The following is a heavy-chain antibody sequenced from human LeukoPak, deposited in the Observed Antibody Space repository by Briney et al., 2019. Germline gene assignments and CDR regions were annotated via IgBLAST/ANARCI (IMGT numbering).Heavy chain of an antibody. D-gene: IGHD3-3*01. J-gene: IGHJ6*03. V-gene: IGHV1-8*03. CDR3: ARGRGITLFGAVIGYYMDV. CDR2: INPNSSKT. CDR1: GYTFSSYE. Sequence: ASVKVSCKSSGYTFSSYEINWVRQAAGQGLEWMGWINPNSSKTDHAQKFQGRVTITRDTSISTAYLELSSLRSEDTAVYYCARGRGITLFGAVIGYYMDVWGMGTTVTVSS.